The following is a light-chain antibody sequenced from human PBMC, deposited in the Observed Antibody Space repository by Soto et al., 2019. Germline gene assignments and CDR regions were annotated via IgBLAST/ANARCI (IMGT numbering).Light chain of an antibody. CDR1: QSISSY. J-gene: IGKJ5*01. CDR2: TAS. Sequence: DIQMTQSPSSLSASVGDRVTITCRASQSISSYLNWYQQKPGKAPKLLIYTASSLQSGVPSRFSGSGSGTDFTLTISSLQPEDFATYYCQQSYSPPPITLGQGTRLEIK. V-gene: IGKV1-39*01. CDR3: QQSYSPPPIT.